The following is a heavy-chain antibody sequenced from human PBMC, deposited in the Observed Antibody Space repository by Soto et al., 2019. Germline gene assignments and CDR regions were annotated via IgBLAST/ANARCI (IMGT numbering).Heavy chain of an antibody. CDR3: ARSSNYYDSSGSNDY. V-gene: IGHV1-69*06. CDR2: IIPIFGTA. CDR1: GGTFSSYA. Sequence: GASVKVSCKASGGTFSSYAISWVRQAPGQGLEWMGGIIPIFGTANYAQKFQGRVTITADKSTSTAYMELSSLRSEDTAVYYCARSSNYYDSSGSNDYWGQGTLVTVSS. J-gene: IGHJ4*02. D-gene: IGHD3-22*01.